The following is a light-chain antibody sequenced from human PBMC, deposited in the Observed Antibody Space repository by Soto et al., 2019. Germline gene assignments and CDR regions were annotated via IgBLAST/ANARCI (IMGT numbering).Light chain of an antibody. V-gene: IGKV1-5*01. CDR1: QSISSW. CDR2: DAS. CDR3: QQDNSYSWT. J-gene: IGKJ1*01. Sequence: DIQMTQSPSTLSASVGDRVTITCRASQSISSWLAWYQQKPGKAPKLLIYDASSLESGVPSRFSGSGSGTEFTLTISSLQPDDFAPSYCQQDNSYSWTFGQGTKVEIK.